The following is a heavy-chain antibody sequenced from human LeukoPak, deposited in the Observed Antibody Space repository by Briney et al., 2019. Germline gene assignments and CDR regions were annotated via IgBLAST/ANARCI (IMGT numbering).Heavy chain of an antibody. V-gene: IGHV3-48*01. CDR3: AKDLEIPGIAAAGGLDY. Sequence: TGGSLRLSCAASGFTFSSYSMNWVRQAPGKGLEWVSYISSISSTIYYADSVKGRFTISRDNAKNSLYLQMNSLRAEDTAVYYCAKDLEIPGIAAAGGLDYWGQGTLVTVSS. CDR2: ISSISSTI. CDR1: GFTFSSYS. D-gene: IGHD6-13*01. J-gene: IGHJ4*02.